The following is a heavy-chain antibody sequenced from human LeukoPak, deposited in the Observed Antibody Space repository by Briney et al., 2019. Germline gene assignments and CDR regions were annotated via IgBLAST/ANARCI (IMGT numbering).Heavy chain of an antibody. D-gene: IGHD2-15*01. CDR1: GFSFSSYW. V-gene: IGHV3-74*01. J-gene: IGHJ4*02. Sequence: GGSLRLSCAASGFSFSSYWMHWVRQTPGKGLVWVSRINSDGSSTSYADSVKGRFTISRDNAKNTLYLQMDSLRPEDMALYFCVKDVSLGFCSGGSCSAHFDSWGQGTLVTVS. CDR2: INSDGSST. CDR3: VKDVSLGFCSGGSCSAHFDS.